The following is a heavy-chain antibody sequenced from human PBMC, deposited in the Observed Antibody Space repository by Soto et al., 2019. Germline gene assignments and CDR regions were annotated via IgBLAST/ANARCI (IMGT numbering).Heavy chain of an antibody. CDR1: RGSISTYY. J-gene: IGHJ5*02. Sequence: PSETLSLTCTVSRGSISTYYWGWLRQRPGKGLEWIGYIYYSGSTNYNPSLKSRVTISVDTSKNQFSLKLSSVTAADTAVYYCARAYCSGGSCWAWSSWFDPWGQGTLVTVSS. D-gene: IGHD2-15*01. CDR2: IYYSGST. CDR3: ARAYCSGGSCWAWSSWFDP. V-gene: IGHV4-59*08.